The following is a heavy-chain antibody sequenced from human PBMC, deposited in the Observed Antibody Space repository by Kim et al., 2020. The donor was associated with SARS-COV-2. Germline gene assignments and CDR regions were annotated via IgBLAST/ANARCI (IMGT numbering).Heavy chain of an antibody. CDR3: ARDALLWFELPHDY. D-gene: IGHD3-10*01. V-gene: IGHV1-3*01. Sequence: ASVKVSCKASGYTFTSYAMHWVRQAPGQRLEWMGWINAGNGNTKYSQKFQGRVTITRDTSASTAYMELSSLRSEDTAVYYCARDALLWFELPHDYWGQGTLVTVSS. CDR1: GYTFTSYA. J-gene: IGHJ4*02. CDR2: INAGNGNT.